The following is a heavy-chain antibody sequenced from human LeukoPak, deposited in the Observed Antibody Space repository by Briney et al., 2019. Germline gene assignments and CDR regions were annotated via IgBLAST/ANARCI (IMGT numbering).Heavy chain of an antibody. Sequence: PSETLSLTCTVSGGSISSYYWSWIRQPAGKGLEWIGRIYTSGSTNYNPSLKSRVTMSVDTSKNQFSLKLSSVTAADTAVYYCARLLSGSGWYEGYYYGMDVWGQGTTVTVSS. CDR3: ARLLSGSGWYEGYYYGMDV. V-gene: IGHV4-4*07. CDR2: IYTSGST. J-gene: IGHJ6*02. D-gene: IGHD6-19*01. CDR1: GGSISSYY.